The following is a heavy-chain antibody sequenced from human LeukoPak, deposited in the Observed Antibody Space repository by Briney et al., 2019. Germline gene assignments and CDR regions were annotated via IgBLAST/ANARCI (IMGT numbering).Heavy chain of an antibody. V-gene: IGHV1-2*04. J-gene: IGHJ4*02. D-gene: IGHD6-19*01. Sequence: GASVKVSCKASGYTFTGYYMHWVRQAPGQGLEWMGWINPNSGGTNYAQKFLGWVTMTRDTSISTAYMELSRLRSDDTAVYYCARDSSGWYWGGFDYWGQGTLVTVSS. CDR1: GYTFTGYY. CDR2: INPNSGGT. CDR3: ARDSSGWYWGGFDY.